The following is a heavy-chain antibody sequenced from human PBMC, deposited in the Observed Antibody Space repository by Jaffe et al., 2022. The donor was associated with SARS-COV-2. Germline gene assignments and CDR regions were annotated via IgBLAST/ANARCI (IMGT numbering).Heavy chain of an antibody. Sequence: EVQLVQSGAEVKKPGESLKISCKGSGYSFTSYWIGWVRQMPGKGLEWMGIIYPGDSDTRYSPSFQGQVTISADKSISTAYLQWSSLKASDTAMYYCARLPIQTTVTLDYYYYGMDVWGQGTTVTVSS. D-gene: IGHD4-17*01. CDR1: GYSFTSYW. CDR3: ARLPIQTTVTLDYYYYGMDV. CDR2: IYPGDSDT. J-gene: IGHJ6*02. V-gene: IGHV5-51*01.